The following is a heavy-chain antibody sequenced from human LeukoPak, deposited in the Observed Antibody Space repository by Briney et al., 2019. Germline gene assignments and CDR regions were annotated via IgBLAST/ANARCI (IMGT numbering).Heavy chain of an antibody. CDR1: GGSISSYC. D-gene: IGHD6-13*01. Sequence: PSETLSLTCTVSGGSISSYCWSWIRQPPGKGLEWIGYIYYSGSTNYNPSLKSRVTISVDTSKNQFSLKLSSVTAADTAVYYCARLAAAGFSFDYWGQGTLVTVSS. J-gene: IGHJ4*02. CDR2: IYYSGST. CDR3: ARLAAAGFSFDY. V-gene: IGHV4-59*01.